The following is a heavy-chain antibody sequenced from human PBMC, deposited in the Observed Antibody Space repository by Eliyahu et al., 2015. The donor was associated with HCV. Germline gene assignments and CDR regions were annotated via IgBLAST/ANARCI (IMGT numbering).Heavy chain of an antibody. D-gene: IGHD6-19*01. CDR3: ASGGGGIAVTGTGGWFDP. J-gene: IGHJ5*02. V-gene: IGHV4-59*01. CDR1: GGSITTYY. CDR2: IPXSGST. Sequence: QVQLQESGPGLVKPSETLSLTCTVSGGSITTYYWSWIRQPPGKGLEWIGYIPXSGSTNYNPSLKSRVTISIDTSKNQFSLHLTSVTAADTAMYYCASGGGGIAVTGTGGWFDPWGQGTLVTVSS.